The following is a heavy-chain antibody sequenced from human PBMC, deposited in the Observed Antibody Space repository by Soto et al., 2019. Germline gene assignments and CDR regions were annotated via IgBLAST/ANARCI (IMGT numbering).Heavy chain of an antibody. CDR2: INHSGST. Sequence: SETLSLTCTVSGGSISSSGYYWSWIRQPPGKGLEWIGEINHSGSTNYNPSLKSRVTISVDTSKNQFSLKLSSVTAADTAVYYCARGSETTLNYYYGMDVWGQGTTVTVSS. V-gene: IGHV4-39*07. CDR1: GGSISSSGYY. D-gene: IGHD1-7*01. J-gene: IGHJ6*02. CDR3: ARGSETTLNYYYGMDV.